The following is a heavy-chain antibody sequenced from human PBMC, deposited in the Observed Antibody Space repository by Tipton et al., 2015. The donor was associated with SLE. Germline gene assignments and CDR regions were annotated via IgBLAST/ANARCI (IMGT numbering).Heavy chain of an antibody. V-gene: IGHV4-59*08. Sequence: TLSLTCNVFGGSISSYYWSWVRQSPGKGLEWIGYIYYSGSTNYNPSLKSRVTISVDTSKKQFSLKLSSVTAADTAVYYCARHHGSGWLYGLDVWGQGTTVTVSS. CDR3: ARHHGSGWLYGLDV. CDR1: GGSISSYY. D-gene: IGHD6-19*01. CDR2: IYYSGST. J-gene: IGHJ6*02.